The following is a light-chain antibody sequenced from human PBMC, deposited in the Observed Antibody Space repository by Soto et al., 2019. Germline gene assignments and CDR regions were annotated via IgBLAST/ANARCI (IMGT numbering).Light chain of an antibody. CDR3: AAWVDSLNGYV. CDR1: SSNIGSNT. J-gene: IGLJ1*01. Sequence: QSVLTQPPSASGTPGQRVTISCSGSSSNIGSNTVNWYQQLPGTAPKLLIYSNNQRPSGVPDRFSGSKSGTSASLAISGLQYEDEADYYCAAWVDSLNGYVFGTGTKVTVL. CDR2: SNN. V-gene: IGLV1-44*01.